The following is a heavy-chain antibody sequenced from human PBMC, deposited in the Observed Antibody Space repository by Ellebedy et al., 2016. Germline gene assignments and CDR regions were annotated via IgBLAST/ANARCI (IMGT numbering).Heavy chain of an antibody. D-gene: IGHD2-21*01. CDR3: AKHETDGDYYFDL. CDR1: GFTFKTYA. CDR2: LSGSGPKT. J-gene: IGHJ2*01. V-gene: IGHV3-23*01. Sequence: GGSLRLSXAASGFTFKTYAMSWVRQDPGEGLEWVSTLSGSGPKTYYADSVQGRFTISRDNSKSTLYLQMNSLRAEDTAVYYCAKHETDGDYYFDLWGRGTLVTVPS.